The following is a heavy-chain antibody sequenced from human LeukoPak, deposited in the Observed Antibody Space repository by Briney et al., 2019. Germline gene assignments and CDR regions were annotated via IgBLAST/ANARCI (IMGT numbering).Heavy chain of an antibody. Sequence: SETLSLTCTVSGGSISSSSYYWGWIRQPPGKGLEWIGSIYYSGSTYYNPSLKSRVTISVDTSKNQFSLKLSSVTAADSAMYYCARWDSYTRGYFDYWGQGTLVTVSS. CDR2: IYYSGST. CDR3: ARWDSYTRGYFDY. V-gene: IGHV4-39*07. D-gene: IGHD3-16*01. J-gene: IGHJ4*02. CDR1: GGSISSSSYY.